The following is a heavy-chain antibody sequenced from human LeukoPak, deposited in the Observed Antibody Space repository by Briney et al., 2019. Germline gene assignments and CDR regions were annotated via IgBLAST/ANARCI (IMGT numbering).Heavy chain of an antibody. J-gene: IGHJ6*02. Sequence: SETLSLTCTVSGGSISSYYWSWIRQPPGKGLEWIGYIYYSGTTKYNPSLKSRATISVDTSKNQFSLKLSSVTAADTAVYYCARDRLAVAGNYYYYGLDVWGQGTTVTVSS. CDR1: GGSISSYY. V-gene: IGHV4-59*01. D-gene: IGHD6-19*01. CDR2: IYYSGTT. CDR3: ARDRLAVAGNYYYYGLDV.